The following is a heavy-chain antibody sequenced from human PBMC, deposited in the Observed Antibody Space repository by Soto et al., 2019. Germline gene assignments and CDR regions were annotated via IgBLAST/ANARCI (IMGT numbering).Heavy chain of an antibody. V-gene: IGHV3-30-3*01. CDR1: GFTFSSYA. D-gene: IGHD6-19*01. Sequence: GGSLRLSCAASGFTFSSYAMHWVRQAPGKGLEWVAVISYDGSNKYYADSVKGRFTISRDNSKNTRYLQMNSLRAEDTAVYYCARGTIAVAGTTPSFDYWGQGTLVTVSS. J-gene: IGHJ4*02. CDR3: ARGTIAVAGTTPSFDY. CDR2: ISYDGSNK.